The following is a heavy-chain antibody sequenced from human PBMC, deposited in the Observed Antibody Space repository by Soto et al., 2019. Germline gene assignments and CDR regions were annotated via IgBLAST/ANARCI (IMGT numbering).Heavy chain of an antibody. D-gene: IGHD2-21*01. CDR3: ARGPISNDHYFDY. Sequence: GGSLRFSCAASGFTFSNYAMNWVRQAPGKELEWISYISSSGGTIYYADSVRGRFTISRDNAKNSLYLQMNSLGAEDTALYYCARGPISNDHYFDYWGQGALVTVSS. V-gene: IGHV3-48*01. CDR1: GFTFSNYA. J-gene: IGHJ4*02. CDR2: ISSSGGTI.